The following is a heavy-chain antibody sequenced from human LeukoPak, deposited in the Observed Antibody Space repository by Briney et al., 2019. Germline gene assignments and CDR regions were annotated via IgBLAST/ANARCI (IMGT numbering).Heavy chain of an antibody. V-gene: IGHV1-69*05. CDR1: GGTFSSYA. J-gene: IGHJ4*02. Sequence: SVKVSCKASGGTFSSYAISWVRQAPGQGLEWMGEIIPIFGTANYAQKFQGRVTITTDESTSTAYMELSSLRSEDTAVYYCASLTNGYGGYVDYWGQGTLVTVSS. CDR3: ASLTNGYGGYVDY. CDR2: IIPIFGTA. D-gene: IGHD1-26*01.